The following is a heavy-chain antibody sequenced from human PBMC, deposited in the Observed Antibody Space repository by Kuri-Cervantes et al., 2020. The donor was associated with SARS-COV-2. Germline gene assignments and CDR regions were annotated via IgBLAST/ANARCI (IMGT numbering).Heavy chain of an antibody. J-gene: IGHJ3*01. Sequence: GESLKISCAASGLTFSSYGIHWVRQAPGRGLEWVAVISHDGSNIYYADSVKGRFTISRANSHNTVYLHMNSLRAEDMAVYFCAKVWNHHDSFVYLSFWGQGTMVTVSS. CDR3: AKVWNHHDSFVYLSF. CDR1: GLTFSSYG. CDR2: ISHDGSNI. D-gene: IGHD3-22*01. V-gene: IGHV3-30*18.